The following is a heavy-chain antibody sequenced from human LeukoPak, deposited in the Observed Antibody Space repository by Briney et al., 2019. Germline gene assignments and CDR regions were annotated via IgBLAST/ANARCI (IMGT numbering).Heavy chain of an antibody. V-gene: IGHV3-11*06. CDR2: ISSSSSHT. Sequence: PGGCLRLSCGASEFAFSDFYMTWIRQAPGKGLEWLSYISSSSSHTNYADSVKGRFTISRDNAKNSLYLQMNSLRAEDTAVYYCARTNLGSGRRFDYWGQGTLVTVSS. D-gene: IGHD6-19*01. J-gene: IGHJ4*02. CDR3: ARTNLGSGRRFDY. CDR1: EFAFSDFY.